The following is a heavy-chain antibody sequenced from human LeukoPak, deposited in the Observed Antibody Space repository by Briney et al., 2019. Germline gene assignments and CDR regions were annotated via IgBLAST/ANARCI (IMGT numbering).Heavy chain of an antibody. CDR2: ISGSAHDA. CDR1: GFTFSDFY. J-gene: IGHJ4*02. Sequence: GGSLRLSCAASGFTFSDFYMTWIRQAPGKGLELLSYISGSAHDANYIDSVRGRFTISRDNAKNSLYLQMNSLTVEDTAVYYCSRDPRHNYYWGERALVTVSS. CDR3: SRDPRHNYY. V-gene: IGHV3-11*05.